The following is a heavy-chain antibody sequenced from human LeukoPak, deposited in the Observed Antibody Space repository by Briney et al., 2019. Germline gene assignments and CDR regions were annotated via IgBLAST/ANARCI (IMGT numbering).Heavy chain of an antibody. CDR2: ISGSGGST. J-gene: IGHJ4*02. CDR3: ARSPLVHPGGY. CDR1: GFTFSSYA. D-gene: IGHD6-13*01. Sequence: GGSLRLSCAASGFTFSSYAMSWVRQAPGRGLEWVSAISGSGGSTYYADSVKGRFTISRDNSKNTLYLQMNSLRAEDTAVYYCARSPLVHPGGYWGQGTLVTVSS. V-gene: IGHV3-23*01.